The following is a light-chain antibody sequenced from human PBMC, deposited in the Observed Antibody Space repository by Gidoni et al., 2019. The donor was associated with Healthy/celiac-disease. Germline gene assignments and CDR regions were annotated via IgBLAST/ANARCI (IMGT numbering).Light chain of an antibody. Sequence: DIVMTQTPLSLPVIPGEPASISCRSSHSLLDSDDGNTYLDWYLQKPGQSPQLLIYTLSYRASGVPDRFSGSGSGTEDVGVYYCMQRIEFPLTFGGGTKVEIK. CDR1: HSLLDSDDGNTY. CDR2: TLS. V-gene: IGKV2-40*01. J-gene: IGKJ4*01. CDR3: MQRIEFPLT.